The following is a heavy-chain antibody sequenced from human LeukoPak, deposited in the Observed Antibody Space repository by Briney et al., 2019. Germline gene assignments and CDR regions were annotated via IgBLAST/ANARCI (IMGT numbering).Heavy chain of an antibody. Sequence: LAGGSLRLSCAASGFIFSTYAMSWVRQAPGKGLEWVSGISGNTYSTYYADSVKGRFTISRDNSKNTLYLQMNSLRAEDTAVYYCARELLGAGGMWGQGTLVTVSS. CDR3: ARELLGAGGM. D-gene: IGHD6-13*01. V-gene: IGHV3-23*01. J-gene: IGHJ4*02. CDR2: ISGNTYST. CDR1: GFIFSTYA.